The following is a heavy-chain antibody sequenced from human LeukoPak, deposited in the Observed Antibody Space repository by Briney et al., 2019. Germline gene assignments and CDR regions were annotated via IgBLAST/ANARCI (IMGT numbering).Heavy chain of an antibody. CDR3: ARDGYCSGGSCYLTTGDY. V-gene: IGHV1-18*01. D-gene: IGHD2-15*01. J-gene: IGHJ4*02. CDR2: ISAYNGNT. Sequence: ASVKVSCKASGYTFTSYGISWVRQAPGQGLEWMGWISAYNGNTNYAQKLQGRVTMTTDTSTSTAYMELRSLRSDDTAVYYCARDGYCSGGSCYLTTGDYWGQGTPVTVSS. CDR1: GYTFTSYG.